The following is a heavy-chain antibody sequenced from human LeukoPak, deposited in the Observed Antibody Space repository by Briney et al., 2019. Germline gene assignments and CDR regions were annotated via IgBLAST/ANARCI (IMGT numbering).Heavy chain of an antibody. V-gene: IGHV4-30-4*08. D-gene: IGHD3-10*01. CDR1: GGSISSGDYY. J-gene: IGHJ4*02. Sequence: SQTLSLTCTVSGGSISSGDYYWSWIRQPPGKGLEWIGYIYYSGSTYYNTSLKSRVTISVETSKNQFSLKLSSVTAADTAVYYCARGGSWFGELSHFDYWGQGTLVTVSS. CDR2: IYYSGST. CDR3: ARGGSWFGELSHFDY.